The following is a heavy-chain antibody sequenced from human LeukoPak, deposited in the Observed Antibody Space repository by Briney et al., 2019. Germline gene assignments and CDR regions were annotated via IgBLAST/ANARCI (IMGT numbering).Heavy chain of an antibody. D-gene: IGHD3-22*01. CDR2: IWYDGSNG. Sequence: GGSLRLSCAASGFTFNSYAMHWVRQAPGKGLECVAVIWYDGSNGYYADSVKGRFTISRDNSKNTLYLQMNSLRAEDTAVYYCAKDARDSSGYYVYWGQGTLVTVSS. CDR3: AKDARDSSGYYVY. CDR1: GFTFNSYA. V-gene: IGHV3-33*06. J-gene: IGHJ4*02.